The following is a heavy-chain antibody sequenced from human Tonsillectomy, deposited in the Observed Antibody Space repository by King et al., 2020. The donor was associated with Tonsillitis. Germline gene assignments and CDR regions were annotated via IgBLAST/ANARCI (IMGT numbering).Heavy chain of an antibody. CDR3: ARGYSSEWSWGWAFDI. CDR1: GFTFSSYA. V-gene: IGHV3-30*01. J-gene: IGHJ3*02. D-gene: IGHD6-19*01. CDR2: ISYDGNNK. Sequence: VQLVESGGGVVQPGRSLRLSCAASGFTFSSYAMHWVRQAPGKGLEWVAVISYDGNNKYHADSVKGRFTISRDNSKNTLYLPMNTLRAEDTGVFYCARGYSSEWSWGWAFDIWGQGTMVTVSS.